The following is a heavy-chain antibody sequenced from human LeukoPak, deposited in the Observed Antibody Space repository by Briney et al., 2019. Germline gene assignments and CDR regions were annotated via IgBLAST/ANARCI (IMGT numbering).Heavy chain of an antibody. V-gene: IGHV4-34*01. Sequence: PSETLSLTCAVYGGSFSGYYWSWIRQPPGKGLEWIGEINHSGSTNYNPSLKSRVTISVDTSKNQFSLKLSSVTAADTAVYYCARRGPRLLWFGGLRTYNWFDPWGQGTLVTVSS. CDR3: ARRGPRLLWFGGLRTYNWFDP. D-gene: IGHD3-10*01. CDR2: INHSGST. CDR1: GGSFSGYY. J-gene: IGHJ5*02.